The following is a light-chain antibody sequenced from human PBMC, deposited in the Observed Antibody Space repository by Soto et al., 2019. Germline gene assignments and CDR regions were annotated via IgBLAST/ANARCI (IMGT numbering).Light chain of an antibody. CDR1: QSVDSH. CDR3: QQRNDWPIT. J-gene: IGKJ5*01. CDR2: GAS. Sequence: IVLTQSPASLSLSPGERATLSCRASQSVDSHLVWYQQKPGQAPRLLIFGASNRATGIPARFSGSGSGTDFTLAINRLEPDDFAVYYCQQRNDWPITFGQGTRLEN. V-gene: IGKV3-11*01.